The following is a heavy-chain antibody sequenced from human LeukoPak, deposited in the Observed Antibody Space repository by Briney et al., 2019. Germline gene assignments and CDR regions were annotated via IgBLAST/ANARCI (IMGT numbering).Heavy chain of an antibody. D-gene: IGHD3-10*01. J-gene: IGHJ4*02. Sequence: SETLSLTCTVSGGSISSYYWSWIRQPAGKGLEWIGRIYTSGSTNYNPSLKSRVTMSVDTSKNQFSLKLSSVTAADTAVYYCARASYYYGSGSYVRSRGPYYFDYWGQGTLVTVSS. CDR1: GGSISSYY. CDR3: ARASYYYGSGSYVRSRGPYYFDY. CDR2: IYTSGST. V-gene: IGHV4-4*07.